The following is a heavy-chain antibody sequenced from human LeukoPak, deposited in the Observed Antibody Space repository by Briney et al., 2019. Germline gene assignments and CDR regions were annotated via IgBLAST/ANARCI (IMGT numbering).Heavy chain of an antibody. CDR1: GASISSGGYY. Sequence: SQTLSLACTVSGASISSGGYYWNWIRQPPGKGLEWIGYIYYIRSTSYSPSLKSRLTISVDTSKNQFSLKLSSVTAADTAVYYCARDGYNSGYSDYWGQGTLVTVSS. D-gene: IGHD5-24*01. V-gene: IGHV4-30-4*01. CDR2: IYYIRST. J-gene: IGHJ4*02. CDR3: ARDGYNSGYSDY.